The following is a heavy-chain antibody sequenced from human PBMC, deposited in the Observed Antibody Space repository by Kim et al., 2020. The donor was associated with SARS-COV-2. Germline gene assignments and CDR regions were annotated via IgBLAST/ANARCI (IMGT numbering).Heavy chain of an antibody. J-gene: IGHJ3*02. D-gene: IGHD3-22*01. Sequence: SETLSLTCAVYGGSFSGYYWSWIRQPPGKGLEWIGEINHSGSTNYNPSLKSRVTISVDTSKNQFSLKLSSVTAADTAVYYCARFNKYYDSSGYYYGRAFDIWGQGTMVTVSS. CDR3: ARFNKYYDSSGYYYGRAFDI. CDR2: INHSGST. CDR1: GGSFSGYY. V-gene: IGHV4-34*01.